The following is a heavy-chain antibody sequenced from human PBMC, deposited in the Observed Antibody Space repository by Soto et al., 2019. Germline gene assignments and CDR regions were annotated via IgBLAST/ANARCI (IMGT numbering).Heavy chain of an antibody. CDR3: ARGRPTRWLQSRTPFDY. D-gene: IGHD5-12*01. J-gene: IGHJ4*02. CDR2: ISGSGGST. Sequence: GSLRLSCAASGFTFGSYVMSWVRQAPGKGLEWVSAISGSGGSTYYADSVKGRFTISRDNSRNTLYLQMNSLTAEDTAVYYCARGRPTRWLQSRTPFDYWGQGTLVTVSS. V-gene: IGHV3-23*01. CDR1: GFTFGSYV.